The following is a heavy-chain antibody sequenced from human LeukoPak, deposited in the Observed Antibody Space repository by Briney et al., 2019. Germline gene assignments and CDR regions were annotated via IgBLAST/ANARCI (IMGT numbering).Heavy chain of an antibody. Sequence: GGSLRLSCAASGFTFSDHYMDWVRQAPGKGLEWVAGIWYDGSNKDYVDSVKGRFTISRDNSKNTLYLEMNSLTVEDTAVYYCAKRGVVIRVILVGFHKEANYFDSWGQGALVTVSS. CDR1: GFTFSDHY. CDR3: AKRGVVIRVILVGFHKEANYFDS. CDR2: IWYDGSNK. D-gene: IGHD3-22*01. J-gene: IGHJ4*02. V-gene: IGHV3-33*06.